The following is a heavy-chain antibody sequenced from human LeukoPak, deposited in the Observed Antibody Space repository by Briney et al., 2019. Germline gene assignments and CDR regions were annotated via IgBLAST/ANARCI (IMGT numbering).Heavy chain of an antibody. CDR1: GGSISSYY. V-gene: IGHV4-59*08. CDR2: IYYSGTT. D-gene: IGHD1-26*01. J-gene: IGHJ4*02. Sequence: PSETLSLTCTVSGGSISSYYWSWIRQPPGKGLEWIGYIYYSGTTNYNPSLKSRVTISVDTSKNQFSLKLSSVTAADTAVYYCARGEAWEYYFDYWGQGTLVTVSS. CDR3: ARGEAWEYYFDY.